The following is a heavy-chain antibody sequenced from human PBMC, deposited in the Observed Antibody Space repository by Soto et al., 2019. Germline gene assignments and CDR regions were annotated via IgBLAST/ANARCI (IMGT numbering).Heavy chain of an antibody. Sequence: GGSLRLSCAASGFTFSSYAMSWVRQAPGKGLEWVSTISGSGGNAYYADSVKGRFSISRDNSKNTLRLQMNSLRADDTAVYYCAKDGDSGSYPPSYYFGMDVWGQGTTVTVSS. J-gene: IGHJ6*02. CDR3: AKDGDSGSYPPSYYFGMDV. D-gene: IGHD1-26*01. CDR1: GFTFSSYA. V-gene: IGHV3-23*01. CDR2: ISGSGGNA.